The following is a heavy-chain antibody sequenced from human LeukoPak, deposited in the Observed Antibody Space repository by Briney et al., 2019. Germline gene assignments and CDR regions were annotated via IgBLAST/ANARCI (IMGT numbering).Heavy chain of an antibody. CDR2: IIPIFGTA. J-gene: IGHJ4*02. V-gene: IGHV1-69*01. D-gene: IGHD2-8*01. Sequence: SVKVSCKASGGTFSSYAISWVRQAPGQGLEWMGGIIPIFGTANYAQKFQGRVTITADESTSTAYMELSSLRSEDTAVYYCARGPVLRVYELDYWGQGNLVTVSS. CDR3: ARGPVLRVYELDY. CDR1: GGTFSSYA.